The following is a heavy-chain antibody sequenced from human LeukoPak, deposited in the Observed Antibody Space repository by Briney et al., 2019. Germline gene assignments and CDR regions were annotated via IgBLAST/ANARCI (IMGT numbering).Heavy chain of an antibody. J-gene: IGHJ4*02. D-gene: IGHD3-10*01. Sequence: SETLSLTCALYGGSFNDYYWSWIRQPPGKGLEWIGEINRSGSANYNPSLKSRVTISVDTSKDQFSLMLSSVTAADTAVYYCASLHQVRGLTVFDYWGQGTLVTVSS. CDR3: ASLHQVRGLTVFDY. CDR2: INRSGSA. V-gene: IGHV4-34*01. CDR1: GGSFNDYY.